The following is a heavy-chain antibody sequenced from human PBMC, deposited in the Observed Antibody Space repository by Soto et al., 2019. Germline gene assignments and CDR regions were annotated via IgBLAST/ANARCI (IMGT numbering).Heavy chain of an antibody. J-gene: IGHJ4*02. CDR3: ARDLPHGDY. Sequence: QGQLVQSGAEVKKPGASVKVSCKASGYPFTSYGISWVRQAPGQGLEWMGWIRAYNGNTNYAQKLQGRVTITTDTSTSTAYTELRSLRYDDTAVYYCARDLPHGDYWGQGTLVTVSS. D-gene: IGHD1-26*01. V-gene: IGHV1-18*01. CDR1: GYPFTSYG. CDR2: IRAYNGNT.